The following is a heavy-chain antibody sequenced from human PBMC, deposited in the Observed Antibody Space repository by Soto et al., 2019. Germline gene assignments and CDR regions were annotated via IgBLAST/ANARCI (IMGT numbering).Heavy chain of an antibody. V-gene: IGHV3-9*01. D-gene: IGHD6-19*01. CDR2: ISWNSGSI. J-gene: IGHJ4*02. CDR1: GFTFDDYA. Sequence: ESGGGLVQPGRSLRLSCAASGFTFDDYAMHWVRQAPGKGLEWVSGISWNSGSIGYADSVKGRFTISRDNAKNSLYLQMNSLRAEDTALYYCAAGYSSGWYAPRFDYWGQGTLVTVSS. CDR3: AAGYSSGWYAPRFDY.